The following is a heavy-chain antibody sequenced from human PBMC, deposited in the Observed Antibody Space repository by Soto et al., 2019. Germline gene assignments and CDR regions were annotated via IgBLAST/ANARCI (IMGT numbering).Heavy chain of an antibody. CDR3: ARGVGDSSSSIDY. CDR1: GGSFSGYY. D-gene: IGHD6-6*01. CDR2: INHSGST. V-gene: IGHV4-34*01. Sequence: SETLSLTCAVYGGSFSGYYWSWIRQPPGKGLEWIGEINHSGSTNYNPSLKSRVTISVDTSKNQFSLKLSSVTAADTAVYYCARGVGDSSSSIDYWGQGTLVTVSS. J-gene: IGHJ4*02.